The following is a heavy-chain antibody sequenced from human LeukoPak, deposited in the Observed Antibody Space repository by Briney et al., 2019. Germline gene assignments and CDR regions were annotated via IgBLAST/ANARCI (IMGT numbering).Heavy chain of an antibody. CDR2: MNPNSGNT. J-gene: IGHJ5*02. V-gene: IGHV1-8*01. Sequence: ASVKVSCKASGYTFTSYDINWVRQATGQGLEWMGWMNPNSGNTGYAQKFQGRVTMTRNTSISTAYMELSSLRSEDTAVYYCARGFVDFNWFDPWGQGTLVTVSS. D-gene: IGHD3-10*01. CDR3: ARGFVDFNWFDP. CDR1: GYTFTSYD.